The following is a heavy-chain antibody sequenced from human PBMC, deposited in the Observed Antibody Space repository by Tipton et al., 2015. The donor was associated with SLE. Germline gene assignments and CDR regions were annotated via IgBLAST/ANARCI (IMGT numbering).Heavy chain of an antibody. J-gene: IGHJ4*02. V-gene: IGHV4-61*08. D-gene: IGHD4-23*01. CDR3: ARDSVAFDS. CDR1: GASINTGGYY. CDR2: IYYSGST. Sequence: TLSLTCSVSGASINTGGYYWSWIRQPPGKGLEWIGYIYYSGSTNYNPSLKSRVTIAVDTSKNQFSLRLTSMTAADTAVYYCARDSVAFDSWGQGNLVIVFS.